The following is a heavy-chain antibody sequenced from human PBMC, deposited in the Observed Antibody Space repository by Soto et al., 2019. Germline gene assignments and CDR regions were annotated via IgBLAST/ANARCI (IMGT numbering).Heavy chain of an antibody. V-gene: IGHV1-69*01. Sequence: QVQLVQSGAEVKKPGSSVKVSCKASGGTFSSYAISWVRQAPGQGLEWMGGIIPIFGTANYAQKVQGRVTITADESTSTAYMELSSLRSEDTAVYYCASNVGNDSSGYYFPPLDYWGQGTLVTVSS. CDR1: GGTFSSYA. J-gene: IGHJ4*02. CDR3: ASNVGNDSSGYYFPPLDY. CDR2: IIPIFGTA. D-gene: IGHD3-22*01.